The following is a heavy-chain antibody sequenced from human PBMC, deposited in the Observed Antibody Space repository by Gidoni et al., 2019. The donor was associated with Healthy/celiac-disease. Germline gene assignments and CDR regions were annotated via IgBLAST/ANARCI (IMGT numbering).Heavy chain of an antibody. CDR1: GYTFTSYY. CDR2: INPRGGST. CDR3: ARCITGTSYYFDY. J-gene: IGHJ4*02. V-gene: IGHV1-46*01. Sequence: QVQLVQSGAEVKKPGASVQVSCKASGYTFTSYYMPWVRQAPGQGLEWMGIINPRGGSTSYAQKFQGRVTMTRDTSTSTVYMELSSLRSEDTAVYYCARCITGTSYYFDYWGQGTLVTVSS. D-gene: IGHD1-7*01.